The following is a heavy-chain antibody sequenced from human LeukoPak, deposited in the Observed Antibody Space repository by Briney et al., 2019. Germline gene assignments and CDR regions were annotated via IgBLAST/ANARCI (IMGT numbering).Heavy chain of an antibody. D-gene: IGHD5-24*01. CDR3: ARVGSATGAFDI. J-gene: IGHJ3*02. CDR1: GFTFSSYA. CDR2: ISSSSSYI. Sequence: GGSLRLSCAASGFTFSSYAMSWVRQAPGKGLEWVSSISSSSSYIYYADSVKGRFTISRDNAKNSLYLQMNSLRAEDTAVYYCARVGSATGAFDIWGQGTMVTVSS. V-gene: IGHV3-21*01.